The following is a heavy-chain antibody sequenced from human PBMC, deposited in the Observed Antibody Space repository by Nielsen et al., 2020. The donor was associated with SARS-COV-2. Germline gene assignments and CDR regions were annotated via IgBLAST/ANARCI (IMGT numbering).Heavy chain of an antibody. CDR3: ARGGYYDILTGYFDY. D-gene: IGHD3-9*01. CDR2: IYSGGST. J-gene: IGHJ4*02. V-gene: IGHV3-53*04. CDR1: GFTVGSNY. Sequence: GESLKISCAASGFTVGSNYMSWVRQAPGKGLEWVSVIYSGGSTYYADSVKGRFTISRHNSKNTLYLQMNSLRAEDTAVYYCARGGYYDILTGYFDYWGQGTLVTVSS.